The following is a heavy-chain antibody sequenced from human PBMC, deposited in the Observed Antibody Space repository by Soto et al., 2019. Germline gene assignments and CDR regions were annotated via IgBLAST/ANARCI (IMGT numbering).Heavy chain of an antibody. V-gene: IGHV3-7*01. CDR3: ARATSVDAF. CDR1: GFAFSGYW. J-gene: IGHJ4*02. D-gene: IGHD5-12*01. Sequence: EVQLVESRGDLIQPGGSLRLSCAASGFAFSGYWMSWVRQAPGKGLEGVANIRQDGSEKYYVDSVKGRFTISRDNAKNSLYLQMNSLSVEDTAVYYCARATSVDAFWGQGTLVTVSS. CDR2: IRQDGSEK.